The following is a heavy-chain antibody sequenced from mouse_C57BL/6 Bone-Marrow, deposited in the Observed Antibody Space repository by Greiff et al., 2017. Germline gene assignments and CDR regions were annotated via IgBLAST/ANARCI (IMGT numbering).Heavy chain of an antibody. V-gene: IGHV14-4*01. D-gene: IGHD2-3*01. J-gene: IGHJ2*01. CDR1: GFNFKDDS. CDR3: STFDGDYIDY. Sequence: VQLQQSGAELVRPGASVKLSCTASGFNFKDDSIHWVKQRPEQGLEWIGWIDPEIGDTEYDAKFQGKATLTLDTSSSTAYLQLSSLTSEDTAVYYCSTFDGDYIDYWGQGTPLTVAS. CDR2: IDPEIGDT.